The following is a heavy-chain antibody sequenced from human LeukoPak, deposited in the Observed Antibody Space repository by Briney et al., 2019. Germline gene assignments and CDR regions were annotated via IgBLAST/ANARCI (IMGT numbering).Heavy chain of an antibody. D-gene: IGHD4-23*01. CDR3: ARLITYGHGGDY. Sequence: PGGSLRLSCSASGFTLSDYYMTWIRQAPGKGLEWVSHVSSSGISTFYADSVKGRFTISRDNAKNSLYLQMNSLRAEDTAVYYCARLITYGHGGDYWGQGTLVTVSS. CDR2: VSSSGIST. CDR1: GFTLSDYY. J-gene: IGHJ4*02. V-gene: IGHV3-11*01.